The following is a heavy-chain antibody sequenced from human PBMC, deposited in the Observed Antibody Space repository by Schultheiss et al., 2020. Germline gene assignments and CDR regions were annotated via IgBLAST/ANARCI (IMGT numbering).Heavy chain of an antibody. CDR2: ISSSSSYT. CDR1: GFTFRTYT. CDR3: ARGQLGRGAFDI. D-gene: IGHD1-1*01. J-gene: IGHJ3*02. V-gene: IGHV3-21*04. Sequence: GSLKISCAASGFTFRTYTMIWVRQAPGKGLEWVSSISSSSSYTNYADSVKGRFTISRDNAKNSLYLQMNSLRAEDTAVYYCARGQLGRGAFDIWGKGTMVTVPS.